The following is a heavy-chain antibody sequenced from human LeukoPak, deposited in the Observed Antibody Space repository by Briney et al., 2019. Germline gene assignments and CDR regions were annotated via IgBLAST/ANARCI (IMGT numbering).Heavy chain of an antibody. D-gene: IGHD3-22*01. J-gene: IGHJ4*02. Sequence: ASVKVSCKLSGYTLTELSMHWVRQAPGKGLEWMGGFDPKDGETIYAQKFQGRVTMTEDTSTDTAYMDLSSLRSDDTAVYYCARGGGTEWLLVPFEYWGQGTLVTVSS. CDR3: ARGGGTEWLLVPFEY. CDR1: GYTLTELS. V-gene: IGHV1-24*01. CDR2: FDPKDGET.